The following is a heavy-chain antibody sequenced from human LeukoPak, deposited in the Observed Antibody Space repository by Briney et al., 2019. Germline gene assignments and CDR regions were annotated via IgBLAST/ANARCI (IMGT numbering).Heavy chain of an antibody. CDR1: GGSISNSRHY. CDR2: IYYSGST. J-gene: IGHJ4*02. V-gene: IGHV4-39*07. Sequence: SETLSLTCTVPGGSISNSRHYWGWIRQPPGKGLEWIGSIYYSGSTYYNPSLKSRVTISVDTSKNQFSLKLSSVTAADTAMYYCADSSGYYNFDYWGQGSLVTVSS. D-gene: IGHD3-22*01. CDR3: ADSSGYYNFDY.